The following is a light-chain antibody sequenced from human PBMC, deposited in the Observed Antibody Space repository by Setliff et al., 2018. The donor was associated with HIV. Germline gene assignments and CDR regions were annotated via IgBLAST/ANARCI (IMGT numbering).Light chain of an antibody. V-gene: IGLV3-21*03. CDR2: DNS. CDR1: NIGSKS. Sequence: YELTQPPSVSVAPGKTASIPCGGNNIGSKSVHWYQQKPGQAPGLVVYDNSDRPSGIPERFSGSNSGNTATLAISRVEAGDEADYYCQVWDRSTDQYVFGTGTKVTVL. CDR3: QVWDRSTDQYV. J-gene: IGLJ1*01.